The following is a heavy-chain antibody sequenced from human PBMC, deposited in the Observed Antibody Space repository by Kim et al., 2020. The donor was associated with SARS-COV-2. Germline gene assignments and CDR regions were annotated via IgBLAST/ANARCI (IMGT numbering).Heavy chain of an antibody. CDR2: VYYTGDT. CDR1: GGSINNYY. CDR3: ARGASSFGY. Sequence: SETLSLTCTVSGGSINNYYWTWIRQPPGRGLEWIGYVYYTGDTNYNPSLESRLTISVDTSKNQFSLKLSSVTAADTAVDYCARGASSFGYWGHGTLVTVS. D-gene: IGHD6-6*01. V-gene: IGHV4-59*13. J-gene: IGHJ4*01.